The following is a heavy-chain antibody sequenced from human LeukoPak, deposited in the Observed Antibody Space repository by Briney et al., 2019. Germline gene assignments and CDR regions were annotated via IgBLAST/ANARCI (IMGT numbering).Heavy chain of an antibody. CDR1: GFTVSSNY. J-gene: IGHJ6*02. CDR2: IYSGGST. Sequence: PGGSLRLSCAASGFTVSSNYMSWVRQAPGKGLEWVSVIYSGGSTYYADPVKGRFTISRDNSKNTLYLQMNSLRAEDTAVYYCARPSLMLTADPYYYYGMDVWGQGTTVTVSS. V-gene: IGHV3-66*04. CDR3: ARPSLMLTADPYYYYGMDV. D-gene: IGHD2-2*01.